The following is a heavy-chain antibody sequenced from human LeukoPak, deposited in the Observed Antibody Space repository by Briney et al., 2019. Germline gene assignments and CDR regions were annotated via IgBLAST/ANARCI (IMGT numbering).Heavy chain of an antibody. CDR3: ARLSRDGYNYYFGY. CDR2: IYYSGST. Sequence: SEALSLTCTVSGGSISSYYWSWIRQPPGKGLEWIGYIYYSGSTNYNPSLKSRVTISVDTSKNQFSLKLSSVTAADTAVYYCARLSRDGYNYYFGYWGQGTLVTVSS. V-gene: IGHV4-59*01. CDR1: GGSISSYY. D-gene: IGHD5-24*01. J-gene: IGHJ4*02.